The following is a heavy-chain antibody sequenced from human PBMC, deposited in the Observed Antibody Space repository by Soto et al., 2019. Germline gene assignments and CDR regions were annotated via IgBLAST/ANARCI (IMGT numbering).Heavy chain of an antibody. V-gene: IGHV3-23*01. J-gene: IGHJ4*02. CDR3: ANRKAIGVADKPYYLDY. CDR2: ISGSGART. D-gene: IGHD6-19*01. CDR1: GFTFSSYA. Sequence: GGSLRLSCAASGFTFSSYAMTWVRQAPGKGLEWVSVISGSGARTYYSDSVTGRFTISRDNSKNTLYLQMNSLRAEDTAVYYCANRKAIGVADKPYYLDYWSQGTLVIVST.